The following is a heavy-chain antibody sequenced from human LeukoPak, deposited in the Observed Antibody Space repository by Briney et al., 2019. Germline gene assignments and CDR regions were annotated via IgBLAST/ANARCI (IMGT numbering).Heavy chain of an antibody. J-gene: IGHJ5*02. CDR1: GYTFTGYY. D-gene: IGHD2-15*01. CDR3: ARGYCSGGSCYRYNWFDP. Sequence: GASVKVSCTASGYTFTGYYLHWVRQAPGQGLEWMGWINPNSGGTNYAQKFQGRVTMTRDTSISTAYMELSRLRSDDTAAYYCARGYCSGGSCYRYNWFDPWGQGTLVTVSS. CDR2: INPNSGGT. V-gene: IGHV1-2*02.